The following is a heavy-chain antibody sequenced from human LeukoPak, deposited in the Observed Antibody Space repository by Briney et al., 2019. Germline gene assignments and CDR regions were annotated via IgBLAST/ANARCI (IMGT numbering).Heavy chain of an antibody. Sequence: ASVKVSCKASGYTFTSYDINWVRQATGQGLECMGWMNPNSGNTGYAQKFQGRVTMTRNTSISTAYMELSSLRSEDTAVYYCASRYCSSTSCERWGQATLVTVSS. D-gene: IGHD2-2*01. CDR3: ASRYCSSTSCER. CDR1: GYTFTSYD. J-gene: IGHJ4*02. V-gene: IGHV1-8*01. CDR2: MNPNSGNT.